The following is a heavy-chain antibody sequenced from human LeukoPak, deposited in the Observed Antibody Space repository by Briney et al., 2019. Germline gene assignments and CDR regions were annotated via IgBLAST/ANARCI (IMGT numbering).Heavy chain of an antibody. V-gene: IGHV3-30*04. CDR3: ARVPAAGHFDH. J-gene: IGHJ4*02. D-gene: IGHD6-13*01. CDR2: ISYEGSIK. Sequence: PGGSLRLSCAASGFTFSRHAMHWVRQAPGKGLEWVAVISYEGSIKYYADSVKGRFTISRDNSKNTLYLQLSSLRSEDTAVYYCARVPAAGHFDHWGQGTLVTVSS. CDR1: GFTFSRHA.